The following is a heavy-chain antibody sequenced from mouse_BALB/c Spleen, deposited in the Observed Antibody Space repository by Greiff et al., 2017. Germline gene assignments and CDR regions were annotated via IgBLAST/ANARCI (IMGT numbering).Heavy chain of an antibody. V-gene: IGHV1-9*01. D-gene: IGHD2-4*01. J-gene: IGHJ4*01. CDR1: GYTFSSYW. CDR3: ARGDYDVKAMDY. Sequence: QVQLQQSGAELMKPGASVKISCKATGYTFSSYWIEWVKQRPGHGLEWIGEILPGSGSTNYNEKFKGKATFTADTSSNTAYMQLSSLTSEDSAVYYCARGDYDVKAMDYWGQGTSVTVSS. CDR2: ILPGSGST.